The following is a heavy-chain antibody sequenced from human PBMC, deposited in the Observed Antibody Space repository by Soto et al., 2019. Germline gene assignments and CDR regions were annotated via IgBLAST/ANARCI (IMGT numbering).Heavy chain of an antibody. D-gene: IGHD6-6*01. CDR1: GGSISSGGFS. Sequence: QLQLQESGSGLVRPSQTLSLTCAVSGGSISSGGFSWSCIGQPPGKGLESIGYSYHSGSTYYNPSLTSRVTISVDRSKIQFSLKLSSVTAADTAVYSCAGGIAARPLGYWGQGTLVTVSS. CDR2: SYHSGST. CDR3: AGGIAARPLGY. V-gene: IGHV4-30-2*01. J-gene: IGHJ4*02.